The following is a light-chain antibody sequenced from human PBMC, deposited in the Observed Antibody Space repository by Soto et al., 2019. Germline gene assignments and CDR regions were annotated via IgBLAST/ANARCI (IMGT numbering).Light chain of an antibody. CDR2: GNS. Sequence: QSVLTQPPSVSGAPGQRVTISCTGSSSNIGAGYDVHWYQQLPGTAPKLLIYGNSNRPSGVPDRFSGSKSGTSASLAITGLQAEDEADYYCQSYASSLSGWLFGGGTKLTVL. CDR3: QSYASSLSGWL. CDR1: SSNIGAGYD. J-gene: IGLJ3*02. V-gene: IGLV1-40*01.